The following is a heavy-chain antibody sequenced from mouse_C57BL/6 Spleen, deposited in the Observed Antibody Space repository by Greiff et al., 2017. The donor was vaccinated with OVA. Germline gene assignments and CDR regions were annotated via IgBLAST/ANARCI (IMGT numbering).Heavy chain of an antibody. CDR3: ASPNWDRNAMDY. Sequence: EVKLVESGGDLVKPGGSLKLSCAASGFTFSSYGMSWVRQTPDKRLEWVATISSGGSYTYYPDSVKGRFTISRDNAKNTLYLQMSSLKSEDTAMYYCASPNWDRNAMDYWGQGTSVTVSS. CDR2: ISSGGSYT. V-gene: IGHV5-6*02. CDR1: GFTFSSYG. D-gene: IGHD4-1*02. J-gene: IGHJ4*01.